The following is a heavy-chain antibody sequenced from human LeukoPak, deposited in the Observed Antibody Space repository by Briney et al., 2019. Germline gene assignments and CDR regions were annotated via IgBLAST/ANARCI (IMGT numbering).Heavy chain of an antibody. CDR1: GYTFTSYY. Sequence: ASVKVSCKASGYTFTSYYMHWVRQAPGQGLEWMGIINPSGGSTSYAQKFQGRVTMTRDMSTSTVYMELSSLRSEDTAVYYCARDLTPHPGYCSGGSCYWFDPWGQGTLVTVSS. D-gene: IGHD2-15*01. J-gene: IGHJ5*02. V-gene: IGHV1-46*01. CDR2: INPSGGST. CDR3: ARDLTPHPGYCSGGSCYWFDP.